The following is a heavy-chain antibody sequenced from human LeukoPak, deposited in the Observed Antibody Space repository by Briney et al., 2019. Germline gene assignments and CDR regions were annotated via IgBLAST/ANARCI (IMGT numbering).Heavy chain of an antibody. J-gene: IGHJ4*02. D-gene: IGHD5-18*01. Sequence: GGSLRLSCAASGFTFSSYGMHWVRQAPGKGLEWVAVISYDGSNKYYADSVKGRFTISRDNSKNTLYLQMNSLRAEDTAVYYCARGSGYNYGYLDYWGQGTLVTVSS. CDR2: ISYDGSNK. CDR1: GFTFSSYG. V-gene: IGHV3-33*05. CDR3: ARGSGYNYGYLDY.